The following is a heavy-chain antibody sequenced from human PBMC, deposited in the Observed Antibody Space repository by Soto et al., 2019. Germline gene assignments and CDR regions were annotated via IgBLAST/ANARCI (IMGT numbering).Heavy chain of an antibody. CDR3: AKDSDWFDY. V-gene: IGHV3-23*01. D-gene: IGHD2-21*02. CDR2: ISGSGGST. Sequence: EVQLLESGGGLVQPGGSLRLSCAASGFTSSTFAMSWVRQAPGKGLEWVSGISGSGGSTYYADSVKGRFTISRDNSKNKLYLQMNSLRAEDTAVYYCAKDSDWFDYWGQGTLVTVSS. J-gene: IGHJ4*02. CDR1: GFTSSTFA.